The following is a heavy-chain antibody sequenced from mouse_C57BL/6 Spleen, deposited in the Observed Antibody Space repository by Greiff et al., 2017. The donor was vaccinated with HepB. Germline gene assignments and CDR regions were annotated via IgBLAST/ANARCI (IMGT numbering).Heavy chain of an antibody. CDR1: GYSFTSYY. Sequence: QVHVKQSGPELVKPGASVKISCKASGYSFTSYYIHWVKQRPGQGLEWIGWIYPGSGNTKYNEKFKGKATLTADTSSSTAYMQLSSLTSEDSAVYYCARGGYPGDYWGQGTTLTVSS. D-gene: IGHD2-2*01. J-gene: IGHJ2*01. CDR3: ARGGYPGDY. CDR2: IYPGSGNT. V-gene: IGHV1-66*01.